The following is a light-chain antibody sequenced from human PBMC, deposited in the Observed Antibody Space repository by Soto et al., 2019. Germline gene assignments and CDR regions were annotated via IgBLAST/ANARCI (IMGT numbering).Light chain of an antibody. CDR3: NSYTSSSTVV. J-gene: IGLJ2*01. V-gene: IGLV2-14*01. CDR2: EVN. Sequence: QSALTQPASVSGFPGQSITISCTGTSSDVGNYNYVSWYQQHPGKAPRLMIYEVNNRPSGVSGRFSGSKSGNTASLTISGLQYEDESDYYCNSYTSSSTVVFGGGTKLTVL. CDR1: SSDVGNYNY.